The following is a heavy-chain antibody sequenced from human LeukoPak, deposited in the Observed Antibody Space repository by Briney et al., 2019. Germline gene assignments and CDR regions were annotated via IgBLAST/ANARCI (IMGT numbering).Heavy chain of an antibody. CDR2: IYTSGSP. Sequence: PSQSLSLTCAVSGGSLSSGSYYWSWIRQPAGKGLGWIGRIYTSGSPNYNPSLHSRVTISVDTSKHQYSLKLRSVTAADTAVYYCARQDSSGYYYEGYFQHWGQGTLVTVSS. V-gene: IGHV4-61*02. D-gene: IGHD3-22*01. J-gene: IGHJ1*01. CDR3: ARQDSSGYYYEGYFQH. CDR1: GGSLSSGSYY.